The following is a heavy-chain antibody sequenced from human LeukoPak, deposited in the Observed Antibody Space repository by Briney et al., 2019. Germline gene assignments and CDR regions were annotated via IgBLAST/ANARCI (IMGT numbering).Heavy chain of an antibody. Sequence: SSPTLVKPTQTLTLTCSFSGFSLRTSGVGVGWIRQPPGKALDWLAVIYWNDDKRYSPSLRSRLTITKDTSKSQVVLTMTNMDPVDTATYYCAHTITSPGDLFDAFRVWGQGTVVTVSS. D-gene: IGHD3-10*01. V-gene: IGHV2-5*01. CDR2: IYWNDDK. J-gene: IGHJ3*01. CDR3: AHTITSPGDLFDAFRV. CDR1: GFSLRTSGVG.